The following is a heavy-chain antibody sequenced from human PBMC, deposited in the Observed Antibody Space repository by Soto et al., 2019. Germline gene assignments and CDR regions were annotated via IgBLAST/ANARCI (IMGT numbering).Heavy chain of an antibody. CDR1: GGSISSGGYY. CDR3: ARDFRIAVADNYYYYGVDV. Sequence: QVQLQESGPGLVKPSQTLSLTCTVSGGSISSGGYYWSWIRQHPGKGLEWIGYIYYSGSTYYNPSLKRRVTISVDTSKNPFSLKLSAVTAADTAVYYCARDFRIAVADNYYYYGVDVWGQGTTVTVSS. J-gene: IGHJ6*02. D-gene: IGHD6-19*01. CDR2: IYYSGST. V-gene: IGHV4-31*03.